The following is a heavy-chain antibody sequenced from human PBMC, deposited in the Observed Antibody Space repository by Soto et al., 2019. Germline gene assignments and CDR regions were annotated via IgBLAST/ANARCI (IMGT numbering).Heavy chain of an antibody. CDR3: AKVLGGGINSYDFWSGYPDAFDI. CDR2: ISYDGSNK. D-gene: IGHD3-3*01. CDR1: GFTFSSYG. J-gene: IGHJ3*02. Sequence: QVQLVESGGGVVQPGRSLRLSCAASGFTFSSYGMHWVRQAPGKGLEWVAVISYDGSNKYYADSVKGRFTISRDNSKNTLYLQMTSLRAEDTAVYYCAKVLGGGINSYDFWSGYPDAFDIWGQGTMVTVSS. V-gene: IGHV3-30*18.